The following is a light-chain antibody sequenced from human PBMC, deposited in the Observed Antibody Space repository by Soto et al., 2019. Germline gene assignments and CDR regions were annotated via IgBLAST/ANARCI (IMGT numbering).Light chain of an antibody. J-gene: IGKJ1*01. Sequence: EIVLTQSPGTLSLSPGERATLSCRASQSVSSNYLAWYQRKPGQAPRLLIYGASSRAIDIPNRFSGSGSGIDVTLTITRLEPEDFAVYHCQQYGRAPPTVGQGLNVEI. CDR3: QQYGRAPPT. CDR1: QSVSSNY. CDR2: GAS. V-gene: IGKV3-20*01.